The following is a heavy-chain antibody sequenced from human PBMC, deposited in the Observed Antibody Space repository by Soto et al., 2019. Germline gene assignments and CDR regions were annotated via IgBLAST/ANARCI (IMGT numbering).Heavy chain of an antibody. V-gene: IGHV4-39*01. J-gene: IGHJ5*02. Sequence: QVQLQESGPGLVKRSETLSLTCTVSGASISSNINYWGWIRQPPGKGLEWIAGIYYTGNTFYNPSLKTRVPLSVDKSDNQFSLKLPSVSAADATVDFCARHSHEDHGDSNWFDPWGQGTLVTLSS. CDR2: IYYTGNT. CDR1: GASISSNINY. CDR3: ARHSHEDHGDSNWFDP. D-gene: IGHD4-17*01.